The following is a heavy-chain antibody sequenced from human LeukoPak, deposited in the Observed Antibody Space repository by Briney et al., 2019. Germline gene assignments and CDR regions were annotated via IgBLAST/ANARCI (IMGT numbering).Heavy chain of an antibody. D-gene: IGHD3-10*01. J-gene: IGHJ4*02. V-gene: IGHV4-39*01. Sequence: SETLSLTCTVSGGSISSSSYYWGWIRQPPGKGLEWIGSIYYSGSTYYNPSLKSRVTISVDTSKNQFSLKLSSVTAADTAVYYCARHGGGSGSYYQREIDYWGQGTLVTVSS. CDR1: GGSISSSSYY. CDR3: ARHGGGSGSYYQREIDY. CDR2: IYYSGST.